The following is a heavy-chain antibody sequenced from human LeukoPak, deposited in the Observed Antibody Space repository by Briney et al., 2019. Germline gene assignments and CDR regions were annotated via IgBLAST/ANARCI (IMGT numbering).Heavy chain of an antibody. CDR2: IIPIFGTA. V-gene: IGHV1-69*13. Sequence: ASVKVSCKASGGTFSSYAISWVRQAPGQGLEWMGGIIPIFGTANYAQKFQGRVTITADESTSTAYMELSSLRSEDTAVYYCARDSSGWYGWFDPWVQGTLVTVSS. CDR3: ARDSSGWYGWFDP. CDR1: GGTFSSYA. J-gene: IGHJ5*02. D-gene: IGHD6-19*01.